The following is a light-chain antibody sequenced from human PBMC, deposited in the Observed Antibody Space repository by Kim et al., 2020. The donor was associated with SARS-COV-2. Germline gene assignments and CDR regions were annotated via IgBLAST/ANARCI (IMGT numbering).Light chain of an antibody. CDR1: IGSY. Sequence: IGSYLDWYQQEPGKAPNLLIYKASSLESGVPSRFSGSGSGTEFTLTISSLQPDDFATYYCQQYAGYPLTFGGGTKVDIK. CDR3: QQYAGYPLT. V-gene: IGKV1-5*03. J-gene: IGKJ4*01. CDR2: KAS.